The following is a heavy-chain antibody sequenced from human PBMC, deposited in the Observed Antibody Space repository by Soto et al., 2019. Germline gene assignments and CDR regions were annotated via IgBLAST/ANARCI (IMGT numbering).Heavy chain of an antibody. V-gene: IGHV4-34*01. CDR1: GGSFSDFY. Sequence: SETLSLTCAVYGGSFSDFYWSWIRQPPGKGLEWIGEINHSGSTNYNPSLRSRVAFSVDTSKNQFSLRLTAVTAADTALYYCARGSSTVLAVWGSPPDPPFGSWGQGTLVTVSS. J-gene: IGHJ1*01. D-gene: IGHD3-16*01. CDR2: INHSGST. CDR3: ARGSSTVLAVWGSPPDPPFGS.